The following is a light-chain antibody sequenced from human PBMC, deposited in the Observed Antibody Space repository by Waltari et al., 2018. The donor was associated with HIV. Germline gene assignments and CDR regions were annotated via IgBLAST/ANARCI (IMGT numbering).Light chain of an antibody. CDR1: TSYLRGTNY. CDR3: SSFRAGNNPHWV. V-gene: IGLV2-8*01. Sequence: QSALTQPPSASGSPGQSVTIPCTGPTSYLRGTNYVSWYQQHPGKAPKLMIYEVTKRPSGVPDRFSGSKSGNTASLTVSGLQAEDEADYYCSSFRAGNNPHWVFGGGTKLTVL. CDR2: EVT. J-gene: IGLJ3*02.